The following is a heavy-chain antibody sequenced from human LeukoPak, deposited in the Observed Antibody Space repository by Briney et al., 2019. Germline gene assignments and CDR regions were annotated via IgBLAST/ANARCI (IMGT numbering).Heavy chain of an antibody. Sequence: SVKVSCKASGGTFSSYAISWVRQAPGQGLEWMGGIIPIFGTANYAQKFQGRVTITADKSTSTAYMELSSLRSEDTAVYYCARESTYYDSSGYYYSLFGYWGQGTLVTVSS. V-gene: IGHV1-69*06. J-gene: IGHJ4*02. CDR2: IIPIFGTA. CDR1: GGTFSSYA. D-gene: IGHD3-22*01. CDR3: ARESTYYDSSGYYYSLFGY.